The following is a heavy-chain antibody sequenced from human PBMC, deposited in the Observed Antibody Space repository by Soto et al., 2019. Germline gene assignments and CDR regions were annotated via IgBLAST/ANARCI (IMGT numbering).Heavy chain of an antibody. D-gene: IGHD3-10*01. CDR1: GGSFSGYY. CDR2: INHSGST. CDR3: ARGRLLWFGELLSVYYYGMDV. Sequence: SETLSLTCAFYGGSFSGYYWSLIRQPPGKGLEWIGEINHSGSTNYNPSLKSRVTISVDTSKNQFSLKLSSVTAADTAVYYCARGRLLWFGELLSVYYYGMDVWGQGTTVTVSS. V-gene: IGHV4-34*01. J-gene: IGHJ6*02.